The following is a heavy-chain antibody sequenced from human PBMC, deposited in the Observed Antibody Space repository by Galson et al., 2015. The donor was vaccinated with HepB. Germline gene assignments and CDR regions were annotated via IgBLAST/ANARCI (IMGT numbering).Heavy chain of an antibody. J-gene: IGHJ4*02. V-gene: IGHV3-33*08. D-gene: IGHD4-23*01. CDR2: IWYGGSNK. Sequence: SLRLSCAASGFTFSRFGMHWVRHGPGKGLEWVAVIWYGGSNKYYADAEKGRITISRDTSKYTLYLQMNNLRAEDTAVYYCARAGFHPTTVVIRGIGYYFDYWVQGTLVTVSS. CDR1: GFTFSRFG. CDR3: ARAGFHPTTVVIRGIGYYFDY.